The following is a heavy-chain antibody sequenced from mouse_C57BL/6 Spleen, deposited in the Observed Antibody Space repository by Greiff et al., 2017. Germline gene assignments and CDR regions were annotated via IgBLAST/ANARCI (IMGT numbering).Heavy chain of an antibody. CDR1: GYAFRSYW. V-gene: IGHV1-80*01. J-gene: IGHJ2*01. D-gene: IGHD1-1*01. CDR2: IYPGDGDT. CDR3: ARAGAYGSSSYFDY. Sequence: VKLVESGAELVKPGASVKISCKASGYAFRSYWMNWVKQRPGTGLEWIGQIYPGDGDTNSNGKFKGKATLTADKSSSTAYMQLSSLTSEDSAVYFCARAGAYGSSSYFDYWGQGTTLTVSS.